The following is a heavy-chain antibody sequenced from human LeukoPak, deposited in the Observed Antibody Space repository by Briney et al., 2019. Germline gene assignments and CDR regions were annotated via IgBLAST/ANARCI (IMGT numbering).Heavy chain of an antibody. J-gene: IGHJ4*02. Sequence: VASVKVSCKASGYTFTSYYMHWVRQAPGQGLEWMGIINPSGGSTSYAQKFQGRVTMTRDTSTSTVYMELSSLRSEDTAVYYCARGAYSYDSRRSYSLGYWPQGTLVTVSS. D-gene: IGHD3-22*01. CDR3: ARGAYSYDSRRSYSLGY. V-gene: IGHV1-46*01. CDR1: GYTFTSYY. CDR2: INPSGGST.